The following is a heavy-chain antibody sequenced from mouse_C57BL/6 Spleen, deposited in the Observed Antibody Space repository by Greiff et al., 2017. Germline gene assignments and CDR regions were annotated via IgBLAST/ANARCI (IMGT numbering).Heavy chain of an antibody. Sequence: VQLQQSGAELVRPGASVKLSCTASGFNIKDYYMHWVKQRPEQGLEWIGRIDPEDGDTEYAPKFQGKATMTADTSSNTAYLQLSSLTSEDTAVYYCTTSYYDGYYRFAYWGQGTLVTVSA. V-gene: IGHV14-1*01. D-gene: IGHD2-3*01. CDR3: TTSYYDGYYRFAY. CDR2: IDPEDGDT. CDR1: GFNIKDYY. J-gene: IGHJ3*01.